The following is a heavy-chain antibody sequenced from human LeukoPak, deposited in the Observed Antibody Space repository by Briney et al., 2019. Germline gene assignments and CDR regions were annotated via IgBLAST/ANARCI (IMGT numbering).Heavy chain of an antibody. CDR3: ARMGDYYDSSGLDY. J-gene: IGHJ4*02. CDR2: IYHSGST. V-gene: IGHV4-4*02. D-gene: IGHD3-22*01. CDR1: GGSISSSNW. Sequence: PSETLSLTCAVSGGSISSSNWWSWVRQPPGKGLEWIGEIYHSGSTNYSPSLKSRVTISVDKSKNQFSLKLSSVTAADTAVYYCARMGDYYDSSGLDYWGQGTLVTVSS.